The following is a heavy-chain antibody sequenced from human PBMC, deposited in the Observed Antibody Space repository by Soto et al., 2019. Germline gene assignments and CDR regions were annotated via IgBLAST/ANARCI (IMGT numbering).Heavy chain of an antibody. Sequence: EVQLVESGGTLVQPGESLRLSCATSGFTFSTYTMNWVRQAPGKGLEWVSYISASSSTKKYADSVKGRFTISRDNAKNSLYLQMNSLRDEDTAVYYCVREYASGWGYWGQGTLVTVSS. V-gene: IGHV3-48*02. J-gene: IGHJ4*02. D-gene: IGHD6-19*01. CDR1: GFTFSTYT. CDR2: ISASSSTK. CDR3: VREYASGWGY.